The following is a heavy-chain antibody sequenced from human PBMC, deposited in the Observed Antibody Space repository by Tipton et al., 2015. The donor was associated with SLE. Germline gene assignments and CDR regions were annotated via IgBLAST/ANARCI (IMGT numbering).Heavy chain of an antibody. J-gene: IGHJ6*02. CDR2: IYYSGST. Sequence: TLSLTCTVSGGSVSSGSYYWSWIRQPPGKGLEWIGYIYYSGSTYYNPSLKSRVTISVDTSKNQFSLKLSSVTAADTAVYYCARDAGIAAAGPYGMDVWGQGTTVTVSS. CDR3: ARDAGIAAAGPYGMDV. V-gene: IGHV4-61*01. D-gene: IGHD6-13*01. CDR1: GGSVSSGSYY.